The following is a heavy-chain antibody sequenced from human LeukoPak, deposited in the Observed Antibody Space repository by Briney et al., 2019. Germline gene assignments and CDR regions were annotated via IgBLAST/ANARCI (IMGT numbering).Heavy chain of an antibody. CDR3: ARGSRYCSSTSCYTLGY. CDR1: GYTFTSYD. D-gene: IGHD2-2*02. V-gene: IGHV1-8*03. J-gene: IGHJ4*02. CDR2: MNPNSGNT. Sequence: ASVKVSCKASGYTFTSYDINWVRQATGQGLEWMGWMNPNSGNTGYAQKFQGRVTITRNTSISTAYMELSSLRSEDTAVYYCARGSRYCSSTSCYTLGYWGQGALVTVSS.